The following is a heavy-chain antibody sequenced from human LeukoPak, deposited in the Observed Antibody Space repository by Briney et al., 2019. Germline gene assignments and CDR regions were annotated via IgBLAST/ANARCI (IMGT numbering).Heavy chain of an antibody. CDR1: GYTFTGYY. CDR3: ARTTHRGADAFDF. CDR2: INPNSGGT. D-gene: IGHD3-10*01. V-gene: IGHV1-2*02. J-gene: IGHJ3*01. Sequence: GSVKVSCKASGYTFTGYYMHWVRQAPGQGLEWMGWINPNSGGTNYAQKFQGRVTMTTDTSTSTAYMELRSLRSDDTAVYYCARTTHRGADAFDFWGQGTMVTVSS.